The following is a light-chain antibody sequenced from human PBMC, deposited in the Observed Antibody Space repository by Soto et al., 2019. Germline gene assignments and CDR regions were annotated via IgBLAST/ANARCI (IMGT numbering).Light chain of an antibody. J-gene: IGKJ3*01. V-gene: IGKV3-15*01. CDR2: GAS. CDR3: QQYNNWPPSFT. CDR1: QSVSSN. Sequence: EIVMTQSPATLSVSPGERATLSCRASQSVSSNLAWYQQKPSQAPRLLIYGASTRATGIPARFSGSGSGTEFTLTISSLQSEDFAVYYCQQYNNWPPSFTFGPGT.